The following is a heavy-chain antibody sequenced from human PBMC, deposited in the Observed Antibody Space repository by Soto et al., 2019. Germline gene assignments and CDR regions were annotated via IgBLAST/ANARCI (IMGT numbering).Heavy chain of an antibody. CDR3: ARQIYDSDTGPNFQYYFDS. Sequence: GESLKIYCKGSGYSYAGYWITWVRQKPGKGLEWMGRIDPSDSQTYYSPSFRGRVTISVTKSITTVFLQWSSLRASDTAMYYCARQIYDSDTGPNFQYYFDSWGQGTPVTVSS. CDR2: IDPSDSQT. V-gene: IGHV5-10-1*01. J-gene: IGHJ4*02. CDR1: GYSYAGYW. D-gene: IGHD3-22*01.